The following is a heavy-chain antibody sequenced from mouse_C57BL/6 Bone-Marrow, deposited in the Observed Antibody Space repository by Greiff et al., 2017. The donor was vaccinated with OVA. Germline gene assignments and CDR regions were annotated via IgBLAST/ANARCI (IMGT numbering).Heavy chain of an antibody. J-gene: IGHJ2*01. CDR3: AREGYYPYYFDY. Sequence: QVQLQQPGAELVRPGSSVKLSCKASGYTFTSCWMDWVKQRPGQGLEWIGNIYPSDSETHYNQKFKDKATLTVDKSSSTAYMQLSSLTSEDSAVYYCAREGYYPYYFDYWGQGTTLTVSS. CDR2: IYPSDSET. V-gene: IGHV1-61*01. CDR1: GYTFTSCW. D-gene: IGHD2-3*01.